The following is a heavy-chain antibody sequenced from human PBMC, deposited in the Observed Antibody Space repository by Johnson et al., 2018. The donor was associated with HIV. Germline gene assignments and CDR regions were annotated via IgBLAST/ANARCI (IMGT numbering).Heavy chain of an antibody. V-gene: IGHV3-30*02. D-gene: IGHD3-10*01. CDR3: AKEDYYGSGSYDAFDI. Sequence: VQLVESGGGVVQPGGSLRLSCVASGFTFSSYGMHWVRPAPGKGLEWVAFIRYDGSNKYYADSVKGRFTISRDNSKNTLYLQMNSLRAEDTAVYYCAKEDYYGSGSYDAFDIWGQGTMVTVS. CDR2: IRYDGSNK. J-gene: IGHJ3*02. CDR1: GFTFSSYG.